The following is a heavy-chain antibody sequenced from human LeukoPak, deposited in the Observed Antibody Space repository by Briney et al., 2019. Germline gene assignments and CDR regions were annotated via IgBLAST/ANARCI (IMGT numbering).Heavy chain of an antibody. CDR2: INPNSGGT. CDR3: ARVRGITMVRGVPTVGY. D-gene: IGHD3-10*01. J-gene: IGHJ4*02. V-gene: IGHV1-2*02. CDR1: GYTFTGYC. Sequence: ASVKVSCKASGYTFTGYCMHWVRQAPGQGLEWMGWINPNSGGTNYAQKFQGRVTMTRDTSISTAYMELSRLRSDDTAVYYCARVRGITMVRGVPTVGYWGQGTLVTVSS.